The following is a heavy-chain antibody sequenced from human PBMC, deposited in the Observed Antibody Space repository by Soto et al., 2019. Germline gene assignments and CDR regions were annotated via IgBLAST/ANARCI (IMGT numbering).Heavy chain of an antibody. CDR3: ARDFRERGLDF. J-gene: IGHJ4*02. CDR1: GFSFSYYS. CDR2: ISSSSYSI. Sequence: EEQLVESGGGLVQPGGSLRLSCAASGFSFSYYSMNWVRQAPGKGLEWISYISSSSYSIYYADSVKGLFTISRDNAKNSLYLPMNSLRAEDTAVYYCARDFRERGLDFWGQGTLLTVSS. V-gene: IGHV3-48*01. D-gene: IGHD1-1*01.